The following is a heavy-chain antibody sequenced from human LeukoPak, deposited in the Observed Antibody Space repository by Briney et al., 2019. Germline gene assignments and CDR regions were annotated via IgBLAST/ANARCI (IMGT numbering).Heavy chain of an antibody. CDR3: AREGGTYDSSGYYQAYDAFDI. CDR2: IKQDGSEK. V-gene: IGHV3-7*05. D-gene: IGHD3-22*01. Sequence: GGSLRLSCTASGFTFSNFWMSWVRQAPGKGLEWVANIKQDGSEKYYGDSVKGRFTISRDNAKNSLYLQMNSLRAEDTAVYYCAREGGTYDSSGYYQAYDAFDIWGQGTMVTVSS. CDR1: GFTFSNFW. J-gene: IGHJ3*02.